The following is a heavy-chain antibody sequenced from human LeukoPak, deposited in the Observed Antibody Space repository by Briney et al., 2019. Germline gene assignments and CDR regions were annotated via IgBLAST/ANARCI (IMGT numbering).Heavy chain of an antibody. V-gene: IGHV4-34*01. CDR3: ARGEGARDGYNYAGPFYFDY. D-gene: IGHD5-24*01. CDR2: INHSGST. Sequence: SETLSLTCTVSGGSISSYYWSWIRQPPGKGLEWIGKINHSGSTNYSPSLKSRVTISIDTSKNQFSLKLNSMTAADTAVYYCARGEGARDGYNYAGPFYFDYWGHGTLVTVSS. J-gene: IGHJ4*01. CDR1: GGSISSYY.